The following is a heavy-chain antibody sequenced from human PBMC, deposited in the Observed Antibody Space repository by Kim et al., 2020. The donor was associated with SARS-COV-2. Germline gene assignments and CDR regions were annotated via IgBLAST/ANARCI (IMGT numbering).Heavy chain of an antibody. V-gene: IGHV3-74*01. CDR1: GFTFSSYW. CDR2: INSDGSST. J-gene: IGHJ6*03. D-gene: IGHD3-3*01. Sequence: GGSLRLSCAASGFTFSSYWMHWVCQAPGKGLVWVSRINSDGSSTSYADSVKGRFTISRDNAKNTLYLQMNSLRAEDTAVYYCARVAGFTIFGVAPGNYYYLDVWGKGTTVTVSS. CDR3: ARVAGFTIFGVAPGNYYYLDV.